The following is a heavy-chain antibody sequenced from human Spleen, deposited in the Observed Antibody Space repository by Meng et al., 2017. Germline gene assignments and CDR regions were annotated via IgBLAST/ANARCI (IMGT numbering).Heavy chain of an antibody. CDR3: ARGAGPTDSYFDH. J-gene: IGHJ4*02. Sequence: QLQESGPGLVKPSQTLSLTCTVSGGSISSGGYYWNWIRQPPGKGLEWIGYIYYTGTTDYNPSLKSLVTISMDTSKSQFSLRLSSVTAADTAVYYCARGAGPTDSYFDHWGQGTLVTVSS. CDR2: IYYTGTT. CDR1: GGSISSGGYY. V-gene: IGHV4-31*01. D-gene: IGHD4-17*01.